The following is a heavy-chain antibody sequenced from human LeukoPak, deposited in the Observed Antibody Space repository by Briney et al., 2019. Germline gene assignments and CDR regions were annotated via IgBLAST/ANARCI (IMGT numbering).Heavy chain of an antibody. CDR3: ARAFGSPLDY. D-gene: IGHD1-26*01. CDR2: INWNGGST. V-gene: IGHV3-20*04. J-gene: IGHJ4*02. Sequence: PGGSLRLSCAASGFTFDDYGMSWVRQAPGKGLRWVSGINWNGGSTGYADSVKGRFTISRDNAKKSLYLQMNSLRAEDTAFYYCARAFGSPLDYWGQGTLVTVSS. CDR1: GFTFDDYG.